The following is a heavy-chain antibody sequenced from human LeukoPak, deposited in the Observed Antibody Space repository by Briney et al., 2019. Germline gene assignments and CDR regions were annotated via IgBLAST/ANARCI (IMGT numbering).Heavy chain of an antibody. V-gene: IGHV3-30*18. D-gene: IGHD3-3*01. Sequence: HPGGSLRLSCAASKFTSSHYGMQWVRQAPGKGLEWVAVISSDGSIKVYADSVKGRFTLSRDNSINTVDLQMNSLRAEDTAVYYCVKEYHSRGFGAYFDYWGQGTLVTVSS. CDR3: VKEYHSRGFGAYFDY. CDR1: KFTSSHYG. J-gene: IGHJ4*02. CDR2: ISSDGSIK.